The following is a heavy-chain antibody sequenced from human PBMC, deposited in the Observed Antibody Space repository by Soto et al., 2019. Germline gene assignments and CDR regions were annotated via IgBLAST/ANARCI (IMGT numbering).Heavy chain of an antibody. J-gene: IGHJ2*01. Sequence: QLQLQESGSGLVKPSQTLSLTCDVSGGSISSGGYSWSWIRQPPGKGLEWIGYIYHSGSTYYNPSLKSRVTISVDRSKNQFSLKLSSVTAADTAVYYCVRVLSIAAVGTFWYFDLWGRGTLVTVSS. CDR1: GGSISSGGYS. CDR3: VRVLSIAAVGTFWYFDL. D-gene: IGHD6-13*01. CDR2: IYHSGST. V-gene: IGHV4-30-2*01.